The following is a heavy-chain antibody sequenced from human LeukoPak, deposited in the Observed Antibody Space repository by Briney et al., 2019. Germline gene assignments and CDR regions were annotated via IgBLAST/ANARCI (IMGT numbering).Heavy chain of an antibody. CDR2: ISSSGSTI. V-gene: IGHV3-11*01. Sequence: GGSLRLSCAASGFTFSDYYMSWIRQAPGKGLEWVSYISSSGSTIYYADSVKGRFTISRDNAKNSLYLQMNSLRAEDTAVYYCARAPGTADVVYYYCYYMDVWGKGTTVTISS. J-gene: IGHJ6*03. D-gene: IGHD2-2*01. CDR3: ARAPGTADVVYYYCYYMDV. CDR1: GFTFSDYY.